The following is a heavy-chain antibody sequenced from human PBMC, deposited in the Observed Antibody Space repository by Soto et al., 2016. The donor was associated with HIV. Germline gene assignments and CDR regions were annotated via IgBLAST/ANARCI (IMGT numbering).Heavy chain of an antibody. CDR2: INTYNGDT. CDR1: GYIFSNYG. D-gene: IGHD3-16*01. CDR3: ASDGGDWAFDI. J-gene: IGHJ3*02. V-gene: IGHV1-18*01. Sequence: QVQLVQSGAEVKKPGASVKVSCKTSGYIFSNYGISWMRQAPGQGLEWMGWINTYNGDTNYAQTIQDRVTMTTDTSTTTAYLELKSLRSEDTAVYCCASDGGDWAFDIWGQGTMVTVSS.